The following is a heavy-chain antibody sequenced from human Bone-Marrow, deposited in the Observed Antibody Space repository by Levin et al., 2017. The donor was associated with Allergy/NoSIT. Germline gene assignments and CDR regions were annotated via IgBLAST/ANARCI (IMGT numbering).Heavy chain of an antibody. CDR2: INHSGST. D-gene: IGHD3-10*01. J-gene: IGHJ4*02. CDR3: ARGGLYYYGSGSYYNVPDGFDY. V-gene: IGHV4-34*01. Sequence: GSLRLSCAVYGGSFSGYYWSWIRQPPGKGLEWIGEINHSGSTNYNPSLKSRVTISVDTSKNQFSLKLSSVTAADTAVYFCARGGLYYYGSGSYYNVPDGFDYWGQGTLVTVSS. CDR1: GGSFSGYY.